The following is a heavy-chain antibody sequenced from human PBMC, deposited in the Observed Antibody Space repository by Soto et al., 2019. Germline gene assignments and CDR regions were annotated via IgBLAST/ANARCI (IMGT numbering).Heavy chain of an antibody. J-gene: IGHJ4*02. D-gene: IGHD5-18*01. CDR3: ARGPGIQLWLRTPPFDY. Sequence: ETLSLTCAVYGGSFSGYYWSWIRQPPGKGLEWIGEINHSGSTNYNPSLKSRVTISVDTSKNQFSLKLSSVTAADTAVYYCARGPGIQLWLRTPPFDYWGQGTLVTVSS. CDR2: INHSGST. V-gene: IGHV4-34*01. CDR1: GGSFSGYY.